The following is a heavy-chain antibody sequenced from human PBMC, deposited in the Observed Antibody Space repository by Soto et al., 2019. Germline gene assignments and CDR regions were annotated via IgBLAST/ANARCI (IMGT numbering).Heavy chain of an antibody. V-gene: IGHV3-7*01. D-gene: IGHD3-9*01. Sequence: EVQLVESGGGLVQPGGSLRLSCAASGFTFSSYWMSWVRQAPGKGLEWVANIKQDGSEKYYVDSVKGRFTISRDNAKNSLYLQMNSLRAEDTAVYYCAREHSVLRYFDCLPVGWFDPWGQGTLVTVSS. CDR2: IKQDGSEK. J-gene: IGHJ5*02. CDR3: AREHSVLRYFDCLPVGWFDP. CDR1: GFTFSSYW.